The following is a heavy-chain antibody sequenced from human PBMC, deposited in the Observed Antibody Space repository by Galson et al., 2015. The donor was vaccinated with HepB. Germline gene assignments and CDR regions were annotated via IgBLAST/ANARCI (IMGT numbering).Heavy chain of an antibody. V-gene: IGHV3-30*18. CDR2: ISYDGSNK. J-gene: IGHJ4*02. Sequence: SLRLSCAASGFTFSSYGMHWVRQAPGKGLEWVAVISYDGSNKYYADSVKGRFTISRDNSKNTLYLQMNSLRAEDTAVYYCAKGSTDDFWSGYYVNYWGQGTLVTVSS. D-gene: IGHD3-3*01. CDR1: GFTFSSYG. CDR3: AKGSTDDFWSGYYVNY.